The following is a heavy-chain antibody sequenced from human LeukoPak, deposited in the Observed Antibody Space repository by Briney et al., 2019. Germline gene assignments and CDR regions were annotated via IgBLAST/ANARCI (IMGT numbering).Heavy chain of an antibody. J-gene: IGHJ6*03. CDR3: ARSGGDIVVVPAAMGGGYYYYYMDV. CDR1: GFTFSSYS. V-gene: IGHV3-21*01. D-gene: IGHD2-2*01. Sequence: GGSLGLSCAASGFTFSSYSMNWVRQAPGKGLEWVSSISSGSSYIYYADSVKGRFTISRDNAKNSLYLQMNSLRAEDTAVYYCARSGGDIVVVPAAMGGGYYYYYMDVWGKGTTVTVSS. CDR2: ISSGSSYI.